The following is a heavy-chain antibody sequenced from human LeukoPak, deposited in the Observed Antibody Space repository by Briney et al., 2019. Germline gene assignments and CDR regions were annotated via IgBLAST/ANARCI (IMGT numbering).Heavy chain of an antibody. D-gene: IGHD1-26*01. CDR3: ARGGRSATLFDY. CDR2: MDYTGTT. J-gene: IGHJ4*02. Sequence: SETLSLTCTVYGGSISSDYWTWIRQSPGKGLEWIGYMDYTGTTKYNPALKSRISISVDTSKSQLSLRLNSVTAADTAVYYCARGGRSATLFDYWGQGTLVTVSS. CDR1: GGSISSDY. V-gene: IGHV4-59*01.